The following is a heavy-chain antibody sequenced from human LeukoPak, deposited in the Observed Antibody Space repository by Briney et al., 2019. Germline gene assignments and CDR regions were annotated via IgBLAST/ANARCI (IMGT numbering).Heavy chain of an antibody. Sequence: GGSLRLSCAASGFTFSSYGMSWVRQAPGKGLEWVSMISDSGGTTKYADSMKGRFTISRDNSKNTLYLQMYSLRAEDTAVYYCVKEGDSWSYFDYWGQGTLVTVSS. D-gene: IGHD1-20*01. CDR2: ISDSGGTT. J-gene: IGHJ4*02. CDR1: GFTFSSYG. CDR3: VKEGDSWSYFDY. V-gene: IGHV3-23*01.